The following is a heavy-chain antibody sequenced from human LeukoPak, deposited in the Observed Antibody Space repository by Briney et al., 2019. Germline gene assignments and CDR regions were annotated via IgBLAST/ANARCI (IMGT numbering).Heavy chain of an antibody. CDR2: INPNNGVT. CDR1: GYTFTDYF. V-gene: IGHV1-18*04. J-gene: IGHJ5*02. D-gene: IGHD2/OR15-2a*01. CDR3: ARSSFKRWFDP. Sequence: GASVKVSCKASGYTFTDYFMHWVRQAPGQGLEWMGWINPNNGVTNYAQKLQGRVTMTTDTSTSTAYMELRSLRSDDTAVYYCARSSFKRWFDPWGQGTLVTVSS.